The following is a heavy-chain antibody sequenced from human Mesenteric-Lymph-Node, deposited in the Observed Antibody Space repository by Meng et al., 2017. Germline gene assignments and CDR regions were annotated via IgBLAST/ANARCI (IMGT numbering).Heavy chain of an antibody. V-gene: IGHV7-4-1*02. CDR2: ISTNTGTP. CDR1: GYTFCTYN. Sequence: QVPLVQFGPELNQPGALAKVSCNASGYTFCTYNINCVRPAHGRGLEWMGWISTNTGTPTYTQGFPGPFVFSLDTSVSTAYLQISSLKTEDTAVYYCARGGNFDPWGQGTLVTVSS. CDR3: ARGGNFDP. D-gene: IGHD2/OR15-2a*01. J-gene: IGHJ5*02.